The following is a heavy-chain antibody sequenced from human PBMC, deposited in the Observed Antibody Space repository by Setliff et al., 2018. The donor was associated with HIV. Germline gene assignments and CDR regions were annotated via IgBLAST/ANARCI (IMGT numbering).Heavy chain of an antibody. D-gene: IGHD2-21*02. Sequence: TLSLTCAVYGGSFSGYYWNWIRQSPGKGLEWIGEINHRGNTNYKPSLKNRVTISVDTSKNQFSLKLNSVTAADTAVYYCTRSLVVTAHLDYWGQGTLVTVSS. J-gene: IGHJ4*02. CDR3: TRSLVVTAHLDY. CDR1: GGSFSGYY. CDR2: INHRGNT. V-gene: IGHV4-34*01.